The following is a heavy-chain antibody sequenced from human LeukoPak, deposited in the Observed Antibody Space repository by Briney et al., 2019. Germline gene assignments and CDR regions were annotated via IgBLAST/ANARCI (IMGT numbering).Heavy chain of an antibody. CDR2: ITSDGSST. CDR1: GFTFSSYW. CDR3: ARDGGDDAFDI. D-gene: IGHD3-10*01. Sequence: PGGSLRLSCAASGFTFSSYWMHWVRQAPGKGLVWVSRITSDGSSTSYADSVKGRFTISRDNAKNTLYLQMNSLRAEDTAAYYCARDGGDDAFDIWGQGTMVTVSS. V-gene: IGHV3-74*01. J-gene: IGHJ3*02.